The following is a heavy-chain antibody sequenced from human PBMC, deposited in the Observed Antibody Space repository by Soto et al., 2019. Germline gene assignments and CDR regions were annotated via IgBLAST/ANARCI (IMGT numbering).Heavy chain of an antibody. D-gene: IGHD2-21*01. CDR2: IYYSGST. Sequence: SENLSLTCTVSGGSIDSSTYYWGLIRQPPGKGLEWIGTIYYSGSTYFNPSLKSRVTISGDTSKNQFSLNLSSVTAADTAVYYCARVRYSPGYYYNMDVWGKGTTVTVSS. J-gene: IGHJ6*03. CDR3: ARVRYSPGYYYNMDV. CDR1: GGSIDSSTYY. V-gene: IGHV4-39*01.